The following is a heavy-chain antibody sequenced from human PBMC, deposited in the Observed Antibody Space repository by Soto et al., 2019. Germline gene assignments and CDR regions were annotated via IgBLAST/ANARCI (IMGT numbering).Heavy chain of an antibody. V-gene: IGHV4-39*01. Sequence: SETLSLTCTVSGGSISSSSYYWGWIRQPPGKGLEWIGSIYYSGSTYYNPSLKSRVTISVDTSKNQFSLKLSSVTAADTAVYYCARDFSSGWYRDYYYYYGMDVWGRGTTVTVSS. D-gene: IGHD6-19*01. CDR3: ARDFSSGWYRDYYYYYGMDV. CDR2: IYYSGST. CDR1: GGSISSSSYY. J-gene: IGHJ6*01.